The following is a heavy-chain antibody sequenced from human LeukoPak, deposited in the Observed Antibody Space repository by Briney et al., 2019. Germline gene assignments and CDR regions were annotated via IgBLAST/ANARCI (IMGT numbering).Heavy chain of an antibody. CDR3: AKADGFLGYYFDY. Sequence: AGSLRLSCAASGFTFSSYAMSWVRQAPGKGLEWVSAISGSGGSTYYADSVKGRFTLSRDNSKNTLYLKMNSLRAEDRAVYYCAKADGFLGYYFDYWGQGTLVTVSS. J-gene: IGHJ4*02. V-gene: IGHV3-23*01. CDR2: ISGSGGST. CDR1: GFTFSSYA. D-gene: IGHD3-3*01.